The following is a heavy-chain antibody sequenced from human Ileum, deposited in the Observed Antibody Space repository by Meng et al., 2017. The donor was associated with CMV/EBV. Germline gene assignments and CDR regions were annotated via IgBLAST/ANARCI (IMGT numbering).Heavy chain of an antibody. CDR2: IYYSGST. CDR1: GGSISSYY. D-gene: IGHD3-10*01. CDR3: ARDRNYYSLGMDV. J-gene: IGHJ6*02. Sequence: GSLRLSCTVSGGSISSYYWSWIRQPPGKGLEWIGYIYYSGSTNYNPSLKSRVTISVDTSKNQFSLKLKSVTIADTAVYYCARDRNYYSLGMDVWGHGTTVTVSS. V-gene: IGHV4-59*12.